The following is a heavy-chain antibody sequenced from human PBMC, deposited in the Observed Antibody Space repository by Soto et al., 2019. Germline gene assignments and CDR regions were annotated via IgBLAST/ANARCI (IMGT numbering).Heavy chain of an antibody. J-gene: IGHJ6*02. Sequence: PGGSLRLSCAASGFTFSSYGMHWVRQAPGKGLAWVAVISYDGSNKYYADSVKGRFTISRDNSKNTLYLQMNSLRAEDTAVYYCAKDSIAARPVGMDVWGQGTTVTVSS. CDR1: GFTFSSYG. D-gene: IGHD6-6*01. V-gene: IGHV3-30*18. CDR2: ISYDGSNK. CDR3: AKDSIAARPVGMDV.